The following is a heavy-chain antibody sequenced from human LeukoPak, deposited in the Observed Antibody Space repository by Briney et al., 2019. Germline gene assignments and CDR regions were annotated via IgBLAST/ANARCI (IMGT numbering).Heavy chain of an antibody. CDR1: GFTFSSYG. CDR3: AKDDGHLSRLTRHIRFLEWPLGHAFDI. D-gene: IGHD3-3*01. V-gene: IGHV3-30*18. CDR2: ISYDGSNK. J-gene: IGHJ3*02. Sequence: PGGSLRLSCAASGFTFSSYGMHWVRQAPGKGLEWVAVISYDGSNKYYADSVKGRFTISRDNSKNTLYLQMNSLRAEDTAVYYCAKDDGHLSRLTRHIRFLEWPLGHAFDIWGQGTMVTVSS.